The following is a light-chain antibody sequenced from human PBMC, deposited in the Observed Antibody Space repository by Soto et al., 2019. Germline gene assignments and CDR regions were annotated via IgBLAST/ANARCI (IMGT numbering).Light chain of an antibody. CDR3: QQYFGAPRT. J-gene: IGKJ1*01. Sequence: DIVMTQSPDSLAVSLGARATINCKSSQSVLDYSNNKTYLAWYQQKPGQPPNLLIYWASTRQSGVPERFSGSGYGTDFARTIGSRVAEDVAVYYCQQYFGAPRTFGQGTRVEIK. CDR2: WAS. CDR1: QSVLDYSNNKTY. V-gene: IGKV4-1*01.